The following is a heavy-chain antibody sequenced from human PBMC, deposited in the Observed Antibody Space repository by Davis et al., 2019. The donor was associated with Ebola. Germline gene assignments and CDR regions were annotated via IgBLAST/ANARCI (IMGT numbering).Heavy chain of an antibody. J-gene: IGHJ6*03. CDR2: IYYSGST. CDR1: GGSISSYY. Sequence: SETLSLTCTVSGGSISSYYWSWIRQPPGKGLEWIGYIYYSGSTNYNPSLKSRVTISVDTSKNQFSLKVTSVTAADTAVYYCARANHANIYYYYMDVWGKGTTVTVSS. V-gene: IGHV4-59*12. CDR3: ARANHANIYYYYMDV. D-gene: IGHD1-14*01.